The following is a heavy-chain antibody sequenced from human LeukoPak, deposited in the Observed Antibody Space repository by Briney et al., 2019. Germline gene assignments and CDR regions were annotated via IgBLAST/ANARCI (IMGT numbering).Heavy chain of an antibody. CDR3: ASGGSRGDFDY. CDR2: IGTSGISI. Sequence: GGSLRLSCAASGFSFSTHRMNWVRQAPGKGLEWVSSIGTSGISIDHSDSVKGRFTTSRDNAKNSLYLLMNSLRAEDTAGYYCASGGSRGDFDYWGQGALVTVSS. V-gene: IGHV3-21*01. CDR1: GFSFSTHR. J-gene: IGHJ4*02. D-gene: IGHD1-26*01.